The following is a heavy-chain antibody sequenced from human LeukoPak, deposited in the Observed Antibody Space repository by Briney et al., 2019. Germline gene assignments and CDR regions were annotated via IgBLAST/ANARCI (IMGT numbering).Heavy chain of an antibody. CDR2: VYYSGSS. D-gene: IGHD4-17*01. CDR1: GGSISSYY. J-gene: IGHJ3*02. V-gene: IGHV4-59*08. CDR3: ARQTTVCAFDI. Sequence: SETLSLTCTVSGGSISSYYWSWIRQPPGKGLDWIGYVYYSGSSNYNPSLKSRVTISVDTSKNQFSLKLSSVTAADTAVYYCARQTTVCAFDIWGQGTMVTVSS.